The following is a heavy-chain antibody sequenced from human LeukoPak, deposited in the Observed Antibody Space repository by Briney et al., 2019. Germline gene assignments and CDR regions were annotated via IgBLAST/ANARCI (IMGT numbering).Heavy chain of an antibody. CDR2: IYYSGST. V-gene: IGHV4-59*01. J-gene: IGHJ4*02. Sequence: SETLSLTCTVSGGSISSYYWSWIRQPPGKGLEWIGYIYYSGSTNYNPSLKSRVTISVDTSKNQFSLKLSSVTAADTAVYYCARDLSNYGDYLLPSYFDYWGQGTLVTVSS. D-gene: IGHD4-17*01. CDR3: ARDLSNYGDYLLPSYFDY. CDR1: GGSISSYY.